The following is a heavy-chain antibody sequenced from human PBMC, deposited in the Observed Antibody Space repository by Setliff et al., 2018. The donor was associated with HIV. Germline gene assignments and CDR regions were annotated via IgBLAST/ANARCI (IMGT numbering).Heavy chain of an antibody. D-gene: IGHD6-19*01. CDR2: LFFNGAT. Sequence: PETLSLTCTVSGGSISSDSYYWGWIRQPPGKGLESIGTLFFNGATYYSPSLKGRVIISVDTSKNQFSLRLTSVTAADTAVYYCARHFRYPGIAVAGIDYWGQGTLVTVSS. J-gene: IGHJ4*01. CDR3: ARHFRYPGIAVAGIDY. CDR1: GGSISSDSYY. V-gene: IGHV4-39*01.